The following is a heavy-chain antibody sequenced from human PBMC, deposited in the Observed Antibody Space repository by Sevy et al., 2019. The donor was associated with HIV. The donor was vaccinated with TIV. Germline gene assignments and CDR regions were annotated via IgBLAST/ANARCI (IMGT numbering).Heavy chain of an antibody. CDR1: GFTFSSYS. J-gene: IGHJ4*02. CDR3: ARDGGLDIVVVTAYFDY. CDR2: ISSSSSYI. V-gene: IGHV3-21*01. Sequence: GGSLRLSCAASGFTFSSYSMNWVRQAPGKGREWVSSISSSSSYIYYADSVKGRFTISRDNAKNSLYLQMNSLRAEDTAVYYCARDGGLDIVVVTAYFDYWGQGTLVTVSS. D-gene: IGHD2-21*02.